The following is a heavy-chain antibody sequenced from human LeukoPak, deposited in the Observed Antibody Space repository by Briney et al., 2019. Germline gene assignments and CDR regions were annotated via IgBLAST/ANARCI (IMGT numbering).Heavy chain of an antibody. Sequence: SETLSLTCTVSGGSIHTYYWSWIRQPPGKGLEWVGYMSDTGRTNYNPSLKSRVTISGDTPKNQISLKVNSVTAADTAVYFCARGRGYDSGYDNYLNNSWLDPWGQGTLVTVSS. CDR1: GGSIHTYY. CDR3: ARGRGYDSGYDNYLNNSWLDP. D-gene: IGHD5-12*01. V-gene: IGHV4-59*01. CDR2: MSDTGRT. J-gene: IGHJ5*02.